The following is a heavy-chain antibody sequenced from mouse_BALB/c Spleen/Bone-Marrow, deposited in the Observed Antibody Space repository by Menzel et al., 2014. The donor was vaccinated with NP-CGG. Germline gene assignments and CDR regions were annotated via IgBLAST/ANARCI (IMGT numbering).Heavy chain of an antibody. CDR2: ISYSGNA. CDR3: ARGNGYHFDY. V-gene: IGHV3-8*02. J-gene: IGHJ2*01. Sequence: EVKLVESGPSLVKPSQTPSLTCSVTGDSITSSYWNWIRKFPGNKLEYMGYISYSGNAYYNPSLKSRISLTRDTSKNQYYLQLNSVTTEDTATYFCARGNGYHFDYWGQGTTLTVSS. D-gene: IGHD1-2*01. CDR1: GDSITSSY.